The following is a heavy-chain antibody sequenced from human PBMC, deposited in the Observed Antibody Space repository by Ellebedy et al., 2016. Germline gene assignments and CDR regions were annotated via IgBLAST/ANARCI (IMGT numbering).Heavy chain of an antibody. CDR3: ARETSGYSAFIDY. CDR2: IRKKADGGTT. CDR1: GFNFAGYA. Sequence: GGSLRLXCAASGFNFAGYAMSWLRRAPGKGLEWVGFIRKKADGGTTEYVASVKGRFTISRDDSKSIAYLQMNSLKTEDTAMYYCARETSGYSAFIDYWGQGILVTVSS. D-gene: IGHD5-12*01. J-gene: IGHJ4*02. V-gene: IGHV3-49*03.